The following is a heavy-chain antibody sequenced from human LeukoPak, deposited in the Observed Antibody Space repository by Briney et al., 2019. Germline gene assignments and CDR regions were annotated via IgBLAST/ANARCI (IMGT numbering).Heavy chain of an antibody. D-gene: IGHD3-10*01. CDR1: GYTFTNSD. Sequence: ASVKVSCKASGYTFTNSDINWVRQATGQGLEWMGWMNPDSGNTGYAQNFQGRVTMTRNTSISTAYMELSSLRSEDTAVYYCARYITMVRGGSWFDPWGQGTLVTVSS. CDR3: ARYITMVRGGSWFDP. V-gene: IGHV1-8*01. CDR2: MNPDSGNT. J-gene: IGHJ5*02.